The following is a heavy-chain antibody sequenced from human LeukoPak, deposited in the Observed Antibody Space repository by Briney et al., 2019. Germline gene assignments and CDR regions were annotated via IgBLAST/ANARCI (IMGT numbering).Heavy chain of an antibody. J-gene: IGHJ4*02. CDR2: IYYSGST. CDR1: GGSINSSSYY. D-gene: IGHD3-22*01. V-gene: IGHV4-39*01. Sequence: SETLSLTCTVSGGSINSSSYYWGWIRQPPGKGLEWIGSIYYSGSTYYNPSLKSRVTISVDTSKNQFSLKLSSVTAADTAVYYCARHRDDSSGYSPFDYWGQGTLVTVSS. CDR3: ARHRDDSSGYSPFDY.